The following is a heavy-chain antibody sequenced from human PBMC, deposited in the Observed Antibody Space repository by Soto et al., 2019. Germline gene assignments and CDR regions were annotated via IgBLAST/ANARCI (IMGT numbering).Heavy chain of an antibody. CDR3: ARVRGYFDY. V-gene: IGHV4-31*01. CDR1: GGSISSGDYY. Sequence: SETLSLTCTVSGGSISSGDYYWSWIRQHPAKGLEWIGNIYYSGSTYYNPSLKSQVTISVDTSQNQFSLKLNSVTAADTAVYYCARVRGYFDYWGQGTLVTVSS. J-gene: IGHJ4*02. CDR2: IYYSGST.